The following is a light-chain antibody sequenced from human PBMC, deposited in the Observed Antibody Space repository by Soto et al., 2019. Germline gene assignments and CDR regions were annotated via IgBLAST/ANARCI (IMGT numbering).Light chain of an antibody. Sequence: QSVLTQPPSASGTPGQTVAISCSGSNSNIGTNTVNWYQQFPGTAPKLLIYGNNQRPSGVPDRFSGSKSDTSASLAISGLLSEDESDYYCAAWDDSLNGVVFGGGTKLTVL. CDR2: GNN. CDR3: AAWDDSLNGVV. CDR1: NSNIGTNT. V-gene: IGLV1-44*01. J-gene: IGLJ2*01.